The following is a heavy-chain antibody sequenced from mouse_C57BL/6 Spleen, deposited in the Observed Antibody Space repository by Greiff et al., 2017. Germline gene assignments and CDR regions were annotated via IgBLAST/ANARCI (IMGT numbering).Heavy chain of an antibody. Sequence: EVKVEESGPGLVKPSQSLSLTCSVTGYSITSGYYWNWIRQFPGNKLEWMGYISYDGSNNYNPSLKNRISITRDTSKNQFFLKLNSVTTEDTATYYCAEGLRPYAMDYWGQGTSVTVSS. CDR2: ISYDGSN. D-gene: IGHD3-3*01. J-gene: IGHJ4*01. CDR3: AEGLRPYAMDY. CDR1: GYSITSGYY. V-gene: IGHV3-6*01.